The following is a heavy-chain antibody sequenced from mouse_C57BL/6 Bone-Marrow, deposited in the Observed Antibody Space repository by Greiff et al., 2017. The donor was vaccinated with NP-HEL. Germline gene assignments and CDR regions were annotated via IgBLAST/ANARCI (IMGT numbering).Heavy chain of an antibody. D-gene: IGHD2-10*01. J-gene: IGHJ2*01. Sequence: EVQRVESGGGLVQPGGSLSLSCAASGFTFTDYYMSWVRQPPGKALEWLGFIRNKANGYTTEYSASVKGRFTISRDNSQSILYLQMNALRAEDSATYYCARSPAYTRDYFDYWGQGTTLTVSS. CDR3: ARSPAYTRDYFDY. CDR2: IRNKANGYTT. V-gene: IGHV7-3*01. CDR1: GFTFTDYY.